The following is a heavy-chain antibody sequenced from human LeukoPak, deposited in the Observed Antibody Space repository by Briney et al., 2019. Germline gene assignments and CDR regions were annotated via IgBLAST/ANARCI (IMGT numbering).Heavy chain of an antibody. CDR1: GGSFSGYY. D-gene: IGHD2-2*01. V-gene: IGHV4-34*01. J-gene: IGHJ4*02. Sequence: SETLSLTCAVYGGSFSGYYWSWIRQPPGKGLEWIGEINHSGSTNYNPSLKSRVTISVDTSKNQFSLKLSSVTAADTAVYYCARGRGPKYGPTNDYWGQGTLVTVSS. CDR3: ARGRGPKYGPTNDY. CDR2: INHSGST.